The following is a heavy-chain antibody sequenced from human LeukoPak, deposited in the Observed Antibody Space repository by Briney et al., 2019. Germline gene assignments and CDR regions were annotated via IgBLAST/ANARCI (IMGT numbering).Heavy chain of an antibody. CDR1: GFTFDDYG. CDR3: ARAAKYYYGSETHYFFDY. Sequence: PGGSLRLSCAASGFTFDDYGMSWVRQAPGKGLEWVANIKQDGSEKYYMDSVKGRFTISRDTAKNSLYLQMNSLRAEDTAVYYCARAAKYYYGSETHYFFDYWGQGTLVTVSS. V-gene: IGHV3-7*01. D-gene: IGHD3-10*01. J-gene: IGHJ4*02. CDR2: IKQDGSEK.